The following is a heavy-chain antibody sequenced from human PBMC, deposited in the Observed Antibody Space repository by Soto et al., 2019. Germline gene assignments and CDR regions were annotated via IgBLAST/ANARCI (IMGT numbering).Heavy chain of an antibody. Sequence: ASVKVSCKASGYTFTSYGISWVRQAPGQGLEGMGWISAYNGNTNYAQKLQGRVTMTTDTSTSTAYMELRSLRSDDTAVYYCARDGPLRGYDLWSGYYTRIDAFDIWGQGTMATVSS. V-gene: IGHV1-18*04. CDR2: ISAYNGNT. J-gene: IGHJ3*02. CDR1: GYTFTSYG. D-gene: IGHD3-3*01. CDR3: ARDGPLRGYDLWSGYYTRIDAFDI.